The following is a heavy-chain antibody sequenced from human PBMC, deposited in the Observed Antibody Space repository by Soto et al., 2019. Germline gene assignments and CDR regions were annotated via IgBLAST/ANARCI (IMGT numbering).Heavy chain of an antibody. Sequence: GESLKISCAASGFTFSIYSMNWVRQAPGKGLEWVSVISGSGGSTYFADSVKGRFTISRDNSKNTLYLQMNSLRAEDTAVYYCASGYSGYDPLWYFDYWGQGTLVTVSS. J-gene: IGHJ4*02. CDR2: ISGSGGST. CDR1: GFTFSIYS. V-gene: IGHV3-23*01. D-gene: IGHD5-12*01. CDR3: ASGYSGYDPLWYFDY.